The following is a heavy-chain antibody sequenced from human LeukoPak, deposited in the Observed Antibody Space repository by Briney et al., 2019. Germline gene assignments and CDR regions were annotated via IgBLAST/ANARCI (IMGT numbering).Heavy chain of an antibody. CDR2: MNPNGGNT. J-gene: IGHJ6*04. CDR1: GYTFTSYD. Sequence: ASVKVSCKASGYTFTSYDINWVRQATGQGLEWMGWMNPNGGNTGYAQKFQDRVTMTRNTSISTAYMELSSLRSEDTAVYYCARGILWFGDDVWGKGTTVTISS. CDR3: ARGILWFGDDV. D-gene: IGHD3-10*01. V-gene: IGHV1-8*01.